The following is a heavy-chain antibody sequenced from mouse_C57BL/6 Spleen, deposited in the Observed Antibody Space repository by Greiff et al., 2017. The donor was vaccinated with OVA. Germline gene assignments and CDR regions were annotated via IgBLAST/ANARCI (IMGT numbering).Heavy chain of an antibody. CDR1: GYTFTDYE. CDR3: AGGGAKYYYPYSFDY. D-gene: IGHD1-1*01. J-gene: IGHJ2*01. V-gene: IGHV1-15*01. Sequence: VQLQQSGAELVRPGASVTLSCTASGYTFTDYEMHWVKQTPVHGLEWIGAIDPETGGTAYNQKFKGKATLTADKSSSTAYMELRSLTSEDSAVYYCAGGGAKYYYPYSFDYWGQGTTLTVSA. CDR2: IDPETGGT.